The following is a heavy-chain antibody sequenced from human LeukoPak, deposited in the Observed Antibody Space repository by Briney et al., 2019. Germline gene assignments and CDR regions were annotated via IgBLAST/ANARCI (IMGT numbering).Heavy chain of an antibody. CDR2: ISSTSSII. CDR1: GSTFSSHT. CDR3: ARNLPAADY. Sequence: GGSLRLSCAASGSTFSSHTMNWVRQAPGKGLEWVSYISSTSSIIYYADSVKGRFTISRDNAKNSLYLQMSSLRAEDTAVYHCARNLPAADYWGQGTLVTVSS. D-gene: IGHD2-2*01. V-gene: IGHV3-48*04. J-gene: IGHJ4*02.